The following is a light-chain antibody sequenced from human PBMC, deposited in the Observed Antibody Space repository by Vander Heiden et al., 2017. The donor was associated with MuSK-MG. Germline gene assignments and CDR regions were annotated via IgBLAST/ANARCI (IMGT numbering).Light chain of an antibody. V-gene: IGKV4-1*01. CDR1: QSVLYSSNNKNY. CDR2: WAS. CDR3: QQDDSTPYT. J-gene: IGKJ2*01. Sequence: DIVMTQSPDSLAGSLGERATINCKSSQSVLYSSNNKNYLAWYQQKPGQPPKLLIYWASTRESGVPDRFSGSGSGTDFTLTISSLQAEDVAVYYCQQDDSTPYTFGQGTKLEIK.